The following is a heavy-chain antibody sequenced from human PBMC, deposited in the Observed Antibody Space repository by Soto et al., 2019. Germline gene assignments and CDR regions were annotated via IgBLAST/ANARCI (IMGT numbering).Heavy chain of an antibody. CDR2: IDPSDSYT. Sequence: GESLKISCKGSGYSFTSYWISWVRQMPGKGLEWMGRIDPSDSYTNYSPSFQGHVTISADKSISTAYLQWSSLKASDTAMYYCAREESYGSGSSLEKWFDPWGQGTLVNVS. D-gene: IGHD3-10*01. CDR1: GYSFTSYW. CDR3: AREESYGSGSSLEKWFDP. J-gene: IGHJ5*02. V-gene: IGHV5-10-1*01.